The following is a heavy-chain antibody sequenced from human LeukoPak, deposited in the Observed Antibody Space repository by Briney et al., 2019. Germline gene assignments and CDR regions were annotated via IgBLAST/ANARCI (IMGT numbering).Heavy chain of an antibody. D-gene: IGHD6-19*01. CDR3: AKDLSSGWYIFDY. J-gene: IGHJ4*02. Sequence: GGSLRLSCAASGFTFSSYAMNWVRQAPGKGLEWVSTATGSGGSTYYADSVKGRFTISRDNSKNTLYLQMNSLGAEDTAVYYCAKDLSSGWYIFDYWGQGTLVTVSS. CDR2: ATGSGGST. V-gene: IGHV3-23*01. CDR1: GFTFSSYA.